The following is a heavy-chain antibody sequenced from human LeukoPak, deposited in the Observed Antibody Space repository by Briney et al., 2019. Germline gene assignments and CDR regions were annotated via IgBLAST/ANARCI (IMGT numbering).Heavy chain of an antibody. CDR3: ARGGRQYSSSWYVGY. J-gene: IGHJ4*02. Sequence: SETLSLTCAVYGGSFSGYYWSWIRQPPGKGLEWIGEINHSGSTNYNPSLKSRVTISLDTSKNQFSLKLSSVTAADTAVYYCARGGRQYSSSWYVGYWGQGTLVTVSS. D-gene: IGHD6-13*01. CDR2: INHSGST. CDR1: GGSFSGYY. V-gene: IGHV4-34*01.